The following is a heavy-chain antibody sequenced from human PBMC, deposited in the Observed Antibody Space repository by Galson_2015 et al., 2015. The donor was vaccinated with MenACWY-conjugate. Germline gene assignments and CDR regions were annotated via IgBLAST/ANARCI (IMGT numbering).Heavy chain of an antibody. CDR2: ISGSVTST. V-gene: IGHV3-23*01. J-gene: IGHJ3*02. CDR1: GFTFSSYA. CDR3: AKGMGTTAKYAFEI. Sequence: SLRLSCAASGFTFSSYAMSWVRQAPGKGLEWVSGISGSVTSTSYADSVKGRFTISRDNSKNTLYLQMNSLRAEDTAVYYCAKGMGTTAKYAFEIWGQGTMVAVSS. D-gene: IGHD7-27*01.